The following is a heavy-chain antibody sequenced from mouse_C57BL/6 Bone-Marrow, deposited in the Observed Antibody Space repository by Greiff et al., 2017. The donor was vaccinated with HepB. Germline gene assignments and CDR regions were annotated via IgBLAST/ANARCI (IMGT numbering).Heavy chain of an antibody. Sequence: QVQLKESGAELVQPGASVKISCKASGYAFSNYWVNWVKQRPGKGLEWIGQIYHGDGDTTYNGKFKGKATLTVDKSSSTAYMQLSSLTAEDSAVYFCARGDYWGQGTLVTVSA. V-gene: IGHV1-80*01. CDR1: GYAFSNYW. CDR3: ARGDY. J-gene: IGHJ3*01. CDR2: IYHGDGDT.